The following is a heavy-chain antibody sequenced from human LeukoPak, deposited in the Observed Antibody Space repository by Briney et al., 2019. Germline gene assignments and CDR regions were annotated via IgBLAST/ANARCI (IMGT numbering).Heavy chain of an antibody. J-gene: IGHJ4*02. CDR3: ARAGYSYRDYFDY. V-gene: IGHV3-30-3*01. D-gene: IGHD5-18*01. CDR1: GFTFSSYA. Sequence: GGSLRLSCAASGFTFSSYAMHWVRQAPGKGLEWVAVISYDGSNKYYADSVKGRFTISRDNSKNTLYLQMNSLRAEDTAVYYCARAGYSYRDYFDYWGQGTLVTVSS. CDR2: ISYDGSNK.